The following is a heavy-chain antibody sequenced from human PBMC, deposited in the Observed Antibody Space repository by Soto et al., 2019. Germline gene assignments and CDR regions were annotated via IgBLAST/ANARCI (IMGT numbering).Heavy chain of an antibody. J-gene: IGHJ4*02. CDR1: GGRFSNFG. D-gene: IGHD5-12*01. V-gene: IGHV1-69*13. CDR2: IVPVFGRP. Sequence: GASVKVSYKASGGRFSNFGISWVRQAPGQGLEWMGGIVPVFGRPNYAQRFRGRLTITADESTSTGYMELISLRSDDTAVYYCAREGSGYNFWGQGTKVTVSS. CDR3: AREGSGYNF.